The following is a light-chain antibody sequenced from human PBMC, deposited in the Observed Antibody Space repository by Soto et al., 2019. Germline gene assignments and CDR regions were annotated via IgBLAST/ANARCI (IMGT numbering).Light chain of an antibody. J-gene: IGKJ1*01. Sequence: EIVLTQSPGTLSLSPGEGATLSCRASQSVGGTFLAWYQQKGGQAPRLLIHVASNRATGIPDRFSGSGSVTDFNLTISSLEPEDFAVYYCQQYCGSPRTFGKGTKV. V-gene: IGKV3-20*01. CDR3: QQYCGSPRT. CDR2: VAS. CDR1: QSVGGTF.